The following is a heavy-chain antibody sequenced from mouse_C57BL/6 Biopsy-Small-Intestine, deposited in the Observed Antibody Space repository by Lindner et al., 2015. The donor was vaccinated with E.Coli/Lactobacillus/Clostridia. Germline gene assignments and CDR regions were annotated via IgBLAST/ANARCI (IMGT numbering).Heavy chain of an antibody. Sequence: VQLQESGGGLVKPGGSLKLSCAASGFTFSDYGMHWVRQAPEKGLEWVAYISSGSSTIYYADTLKGRVTISRDNAKNTLFLQMTSLRSEDTAMYYCAKGTGNYAMDYWGQGTSVTVSS. CDR1: GFTFSDYG. V-gene: IGHV5-17*01. CDR3: AKGTGNYAMDY. CDR2: ISSGSSTI. J-gene: IGHJ4*01. D-gene: IGHD1-1*02.